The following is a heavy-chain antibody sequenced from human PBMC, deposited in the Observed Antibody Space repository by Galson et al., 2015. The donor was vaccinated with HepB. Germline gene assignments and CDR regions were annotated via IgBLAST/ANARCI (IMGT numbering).Heavy chain of an antibody. Sequence: SLRLSCAASGFTFSSYAMSWVRQAPGKGLEWVSAISGSGGSTYYADSVKGRFTISRDNSKNTLYLQMNSLRAEDTAVYYCAKGKFGVVVVAAFDYWGQGTLVTVSS. D-gene: IGHD2-15*01. J-gene: IGHJ4*02. CDR3: AKGKFGVVVVAAFDY. CDR2: ISGSGGST. V-gene: IGHV3-23*01. CDR1: GFTFSSYA.